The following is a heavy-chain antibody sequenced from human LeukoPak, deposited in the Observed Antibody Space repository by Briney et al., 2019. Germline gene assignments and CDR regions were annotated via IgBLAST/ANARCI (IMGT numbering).Heavy chain of an antibody. Sequence: GGSLRLSCAASGFTLSNYAMSWVRQAPGKGLEWVSAISGSSGSAYYADSVKGRFTISRDNSKRTLYLQMDSLRAEDTAAYYCAKASAYEVRVYDFWGQGTLVTVSS. V-gene: IGHV3-23*01. CDR3: AKASAYEVRVYDF. CDR2: ISGSSGSA. CDR1: GFTLSNYA. D-gene: IGHD5-12*01. J-gene: IGHJ4*02.